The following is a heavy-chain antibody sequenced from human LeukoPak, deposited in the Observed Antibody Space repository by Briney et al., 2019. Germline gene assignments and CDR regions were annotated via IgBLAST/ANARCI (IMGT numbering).Heavy chain of an antibody. V-gene: IGHV4-34*01. Sequence: PSETLSLTCDVSGGSFNVYHWGWVRQPPGKELGWIGTISYSGNTDYNPSLRSRVTISVDTSNNQFSLRLGSVTAADTAVYHCARHCCSGPAKRVFDIWGQGTMVTVSS. D-gene: IGHD2-15*01. CDR3: ARHCCSGPAKRVFDI. CDR1: GGSFNVYH. CDR2: ISYSGNT. J-gene: IGHJ3*02.